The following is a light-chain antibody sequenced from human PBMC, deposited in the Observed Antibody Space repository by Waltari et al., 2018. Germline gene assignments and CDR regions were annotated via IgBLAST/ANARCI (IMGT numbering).Light chain of an antibody. V-gene: IGLV1-44*01. CDR1: TSNIGNNP. J-gene: IGLJ3*02. Sequence: QSVLTQPPSASGTPGHRVAISCSGTTSNIGNNPVSWYQQLPGTAPKLLIFINTQRPSGVPDRFSASKSGTSASLAISGLQSDDEADYYCAAWDDSLNVWVFGGGTKVTVL. CDR3: AAWDDSLNVWV. CDR2: INT.